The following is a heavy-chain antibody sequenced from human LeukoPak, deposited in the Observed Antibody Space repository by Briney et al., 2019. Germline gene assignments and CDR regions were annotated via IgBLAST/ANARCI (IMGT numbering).Heavy chain of an antibody. V-gene: IGHV1-18*01. J-gene: IGHJ4*02. CDR2: ISVHNGNT. CDR3: ARGLYDGDY. D-gene: IGHD3-22*01. Sequence: VASVKVSCKASGYTFTYFGLSWVRQAPGQGLEWLGSISVHNGNTKYAPKFQGRVTITTDTSTSTAYLELRSLRSDDTAVYYCARGLYDGDYWCQGSLVTVSS. CDR1: GYTFTYFG.